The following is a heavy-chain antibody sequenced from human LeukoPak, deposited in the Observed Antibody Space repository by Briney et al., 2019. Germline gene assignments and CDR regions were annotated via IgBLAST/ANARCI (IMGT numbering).Heavy chain of an antibody. V-gene: IGHV3-21*01. D-gene: IGHD5-12*01. Sequence: GGSLRLSCAASGFTFSSYSMNWVRQAPGKGLEWVSSISSSSSYIYYADSVRGRFTISRDNFKNTLDLQMNSLRDEDTAVYYCAKGLYSGNDPIDYWGQGTLVTVSS. CDR2: ISSSSSYI. CDR1: GFTFSSYS. CDR3: AKGLYSGNDPIDY. J-gene: IGHJ4*02.